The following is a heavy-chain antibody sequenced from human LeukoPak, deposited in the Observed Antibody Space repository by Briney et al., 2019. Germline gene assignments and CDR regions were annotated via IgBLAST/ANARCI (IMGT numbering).Heavy chain of an antibody. J-gene: IGHJ5*02. V-gene: IGHV4-30-4*07. CDR1: AESISSGGYA. D-gene: IGHD6-13*01. Sequence: PTETLSLTCAVSAESISSGGYASSSIRQTPGKGLEWGAYIHDSGSTYNNPSLKSRLSISIDTTKNQFSLKQNSAPGADTAVYYCAIVVAAAGNSWFVPWGERTLVTVSS. CDR3: AIVVAAAGNSWFVP. CDR2: IHDSGST.